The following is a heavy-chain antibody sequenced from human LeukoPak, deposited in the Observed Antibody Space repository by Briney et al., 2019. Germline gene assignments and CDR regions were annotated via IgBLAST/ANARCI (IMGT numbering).Heavy chain of an antibody. V-gene: IGHV3-66*01. J-gene: IGHJ4*02. CDR3: ARANGGNMWRGHYFDC. CDR2: IYNGDMT. Sequence: GGSLRLSCAASGLTVSSNYMSWVRQAPGKGLEWLSVIYNGDMTYYADSVKGRFTISRDNSKNTLYLQMNNLRAEDTAVYYCARANGGNMWRGHYFDCWGQGTLVTVSS. CDR1: GLTVSSNY. D-gene: IGHD4-23*01.